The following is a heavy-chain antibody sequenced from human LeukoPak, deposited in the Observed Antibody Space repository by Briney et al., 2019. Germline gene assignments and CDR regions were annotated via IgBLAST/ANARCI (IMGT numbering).Heavy chain of an antibody. D-gene: IGHD4-17*01. CDR1: GFTFSGYW. V-gene: IGHV3-7*01. CDR3: TRGDYGDYAFEH. Sequence: GGSLRLSCAVSGFTFSGYWMNWVRQAPGKGLEWVANINQDGSEKYYVDSLKGRFTISRDNAENSLYLQMNSLRAEDTAVYYCTRGDYGDYAFEHWGQGTLVTVSS. J-gene: IGHJ4*02. CDR2: INQDGSEK.